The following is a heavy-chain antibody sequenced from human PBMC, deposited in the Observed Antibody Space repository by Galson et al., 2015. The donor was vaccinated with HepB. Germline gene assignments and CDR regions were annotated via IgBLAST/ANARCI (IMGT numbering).Heavy chain of an antibody. CDR1: GFSFSSYT. V-gene: IGHV3-30-3*01. CDR3: AREGAYYYDISGLDY. Sequence: SLRLSCAASGFSFSSYTMHWVRQAPGKGLEWVAVISYDETNKFYTDSVKGRFTISRDISKNTLYLQMNSLRPDDTAVYYCAREGAYYYDISGLDYWGQGTLVTVSS. J-gene: IGHJ4*02. CDR2: ISYDETNK. D-gene: IGHD3-22*01.